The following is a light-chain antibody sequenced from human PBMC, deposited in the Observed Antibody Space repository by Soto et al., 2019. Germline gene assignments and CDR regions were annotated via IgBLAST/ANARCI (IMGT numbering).Light chain of an antibody. CDR2: KVS. CDR3: MQGTHWPYT. J-gene: IGKJ2*01. Sequence: DVVMTQSPLSLPVTLGQPASISCRSNQSLLYSDGNTYLNWFQQTPGQSPRRLIYKVSNWDSGVPNSCSGGGSGTDFTMKSSRVAAEDIGIYYCMQGTHWPYTFGRGTKLEIK. CDR1: QSLLYSDGNTY. V-gene: IGKV2D-30*01.